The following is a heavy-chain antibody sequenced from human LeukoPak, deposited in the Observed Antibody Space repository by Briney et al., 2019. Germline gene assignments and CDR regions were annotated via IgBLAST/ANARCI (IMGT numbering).Heavy chain of an antibody. J-gene: IGHJ4*02. Sequence: GGSLRLSCAASGFTFSSYAMTWVRQAPGKGLEWVSGISDSGGSTFNADSVKGRFTISRGNSKNTLYLQMNSLRAEDTAVYYCTKVRVATKLTTELDYWGQGTLVTVSS. CDR1: GFTFSSYA. CDR3: TKVRVATKLTTELDY. V-gene: IGHV3-23*01. CDR2: ISDSGGST. D-gene: IGHD4-17*01.